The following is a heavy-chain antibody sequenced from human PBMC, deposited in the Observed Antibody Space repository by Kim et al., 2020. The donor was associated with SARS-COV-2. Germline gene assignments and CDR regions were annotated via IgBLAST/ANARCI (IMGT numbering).Heavy chain of an antibody. J-gene: IGHJ6*02. Sequence: YADSVKGRFTISRDNSKNSLYLQMNSLRTEDTALYYCAKVKSANYGMDVWGQGTTVTVSS. CDR3: AKVKSANYGMDV. V-gene: IGHV3-43*01.